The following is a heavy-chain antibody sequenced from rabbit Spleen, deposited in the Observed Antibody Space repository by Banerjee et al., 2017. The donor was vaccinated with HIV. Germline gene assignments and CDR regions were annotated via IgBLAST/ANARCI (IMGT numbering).Heavy chain of an antibody. D-gene: IGHD2-1*01. CDR3: VRDRANIGGDYGPYYFDL. Sequence: QEQLEESGGDLVKPEGSLTLTCTASGFSFSGSYWICWVRQAPGKGLEWIACIGIAGGSPGYASWVNGRFTISSHNAQNTLYLQLNSLTAADTATYFCVRDRANIGGDYGPYYFDLWGQGTLVTVS. CDR1: GFSFSGSYW. CDR2: IGIAGGSP. J-gene: IGHJ4*01. V-gene: IGHV1S45*01.